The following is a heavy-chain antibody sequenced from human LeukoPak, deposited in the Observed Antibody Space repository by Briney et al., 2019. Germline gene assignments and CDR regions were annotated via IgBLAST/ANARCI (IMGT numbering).Heavy chain of an antibody. CDR3: ARFFGKGYQLPPFDY. CDR2: INPNSGGT. D-gene: IGHD2-2*01. V-gene: IGHV1-2*02. J-gene: IGHJ4*02. Sequence: GASVKVSCKASGYTFTGYYMHWVRQAPGQGLEWMGEINPNSGGTNYAQKFQDRVTMTRDTSISTAYMELSRLRSGDTAVYYCARFFGKGYQLPPFDYWGQGTLVTVSS. CDR1: GYTFTGYY.